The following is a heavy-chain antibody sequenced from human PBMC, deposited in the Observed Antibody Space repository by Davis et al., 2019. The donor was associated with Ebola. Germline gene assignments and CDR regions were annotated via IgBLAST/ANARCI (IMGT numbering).Heavy chain of an antibody. CDR1: GFTFSWHW. D-gene: IGHD7-27*01. Sequence: GESLKISCATSGFTFSWHWMTWFRQAPGKGLEWVANIKQDGSEKYYVDSVKGRFTISRDNAKKSLYLEMNGLRAEDTAVYYCATDNWGPALGGQGTLLTVSS. V-gene: IGHV3-7*01. J-gene: IGHJ4*02. CDR2: IKQDGSEK. CDR3: ATDNWGPAL.